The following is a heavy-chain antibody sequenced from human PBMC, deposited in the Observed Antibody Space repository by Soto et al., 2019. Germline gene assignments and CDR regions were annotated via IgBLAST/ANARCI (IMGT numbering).Heavy chain of an antibody. CDR2: IKHSGTT. J-gene: IGHJ4*02. V-gene: IGHV4-34*01. CDR3: ARGGRLRSPFGY. Sequence: PSETLSLTCAVYGGSFSDYYWTWIRQPPGKGLEWIGEIKHSGTTTHNPSLKSRVTMSVDTSKNQFSLNLTSVTAADTAIYYCARGGRLRSPFGYWGQGIQVTVSS. D-gene: IGHD4-17*01. CDR1: GGSFSDYY.